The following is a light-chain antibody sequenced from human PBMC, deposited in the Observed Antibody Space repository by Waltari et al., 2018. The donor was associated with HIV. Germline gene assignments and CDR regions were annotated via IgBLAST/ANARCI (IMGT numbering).Light chain of an antibody. CDR1: QRISSY. Sequence: DIQMTQSPSSLSASVGDRVTMTCRAIQRISSYLNWYQQKPGKAPKLLIYAASSLQSGVPSRFSCSGSWTDFTLTISSLQPEDFATYYCQQSYSTPRITFGQGTRLEIK. CDR3: QQSYSTPRIT. CDR2: AAS. V-gene: IGKV1-39*01. J-gene: IGKJ5*01.